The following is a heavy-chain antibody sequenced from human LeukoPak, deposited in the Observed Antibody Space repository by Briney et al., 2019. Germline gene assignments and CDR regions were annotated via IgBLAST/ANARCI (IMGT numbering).Heavy chain of an antibody. J-gene: IGHJ4*02. CDR1: GYTFTSYC. Sequence: GASVKVSCKASGYTFTSYCMHWARQAPGQGLEWMGIINPSGGSTSYAQKFQGRVTMTRDTSTSTVYMELSSLRSEDTAVYYCAAGGDIVVVPAAIWGQGTLVTVSS. V-gene: IGHV1-46*01. CDR2: INPSGGST. D-gene: IGHD2-2*01. CDR3: AAGGDIVVVPAAI.